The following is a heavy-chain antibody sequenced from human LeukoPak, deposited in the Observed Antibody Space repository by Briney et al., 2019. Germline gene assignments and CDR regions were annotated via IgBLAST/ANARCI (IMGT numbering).Heavy chain of an antibody. CDR1: GDSISSSDYF. J-gene: IGHJ4*02. CDR2: IYESGST. Sequence: PSETLSLTCTVSGDSISSSDYFWDWIRQPPGKGLEWVGTIYESGSTYYNPSLKSRVTISVDTSKNQFSLKLSSVTAADTAVYYCARRWRDSSGYYYLDYWGQGTLVTVSS. D-gene: IGHD3-22*01. CDR3: ARRWRDSSGYYYLDY. V-gene: IGHV4-39*01.